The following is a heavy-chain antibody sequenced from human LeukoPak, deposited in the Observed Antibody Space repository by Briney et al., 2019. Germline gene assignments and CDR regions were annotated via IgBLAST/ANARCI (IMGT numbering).Heavy chain of an antibody. Sequence: SETLSLTCTLSGGYISGFSWAWVRQSPGKDLEWIATLHSNGNTYSNPSLKSRVTMSVDTSKNQFSLNLRPVTATDTAVYYCARNPTGYPNWFDAWGQGTLVTVSS. CDR3: ARNPTGYPNWFDA. D-gene: IGHD6-25*01. CDR2: LHSNGNT. J-gene: IGHJ5*02. CDR1: GGYISGFS. V-gene: IGHV4-59*04.